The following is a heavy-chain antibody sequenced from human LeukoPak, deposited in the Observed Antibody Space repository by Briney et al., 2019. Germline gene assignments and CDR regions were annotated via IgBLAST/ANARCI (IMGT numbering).Heavy chain of an antibody. CDR3: PKRAGSDWNFNL. Sequence: GGSLRLSCAASGFTFSSYAMSWVRQAPGKGLEWVSAISDSGGATYYADSVKGRFTISRDNSKNTLYLQMNSLRAEDTAVYYCPKRAGSDWNFNLWGRDTLVIVS. J-gene: IGHJ2*01. V-gene: IGHV3-23*01. CDR2: ISDSGGAT. CDR1: GFTFSSYA. D-gene: IGHD3-10*01.